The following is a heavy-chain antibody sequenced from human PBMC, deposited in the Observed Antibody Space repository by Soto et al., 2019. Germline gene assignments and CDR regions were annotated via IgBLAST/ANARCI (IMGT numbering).Heavy chain of an antibody. CDR2: TNPSSGST. CDR3: ARAAGFSGSYPGGYYFDY. J-gene: IGHJ4*02. Sequence: GASVKVSCKASGYTFTSYYMHWVRQAPGQGLEWMGITNPSSGSTTYAQKFQGRVTMTRDTSTSTVYMELSSLTSEDTAVYYCARAAGFSGSYPGGYYFDYWGQGTLVTVSS. D-gene: IGHD1-26*01. CDR1: GYTFTSYY. V-gene: IGHV1-46*01.